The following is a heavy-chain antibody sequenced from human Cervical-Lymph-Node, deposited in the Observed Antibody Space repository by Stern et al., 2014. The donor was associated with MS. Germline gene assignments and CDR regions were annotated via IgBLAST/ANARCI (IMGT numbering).Heavy chain of an antibody. J-gene: IGHJ4*02. Sequence: QVTLKESGPALVKPTQTLTLTCTFSGFSLTTTGMYVSWIRQPPGKALEWLALIDWDGDTYYSTSLKTRLTISKDTSKNQVVLTMTNMDPVDTGTYYCARNSRDVFLYFFDHWGQGALVTVSS. CDR2: IDWDGDT. CDR3: ARNSRDVFLYFFDH. V-gene: IGHV2-70*13. D-gene: IGHD5-24*01. CDR1: GFSLTTTGMY.